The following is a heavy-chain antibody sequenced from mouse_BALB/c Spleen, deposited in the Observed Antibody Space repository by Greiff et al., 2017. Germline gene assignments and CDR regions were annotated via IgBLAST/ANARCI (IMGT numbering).Heavy chain of an antibody. CDR3: ARVTTATWFAY. D-gene: IGHD1-2*01. CDR1: GYTFTSYY. J-gene: IGHJ3*01. V-gene: IGHV1S56*01. Sequence: VQLQQSGPELVKPGASVRISCKASGYTFTSYYIHWVKQRPGQGLEWIGWIYPGNVNTKYNEKFKGKATLTADKSSSTAYMQLSSLTSEDSAVYFCARVTTATWFAYWGQGTLVTVSA. CDR2: IYPGNVNT.